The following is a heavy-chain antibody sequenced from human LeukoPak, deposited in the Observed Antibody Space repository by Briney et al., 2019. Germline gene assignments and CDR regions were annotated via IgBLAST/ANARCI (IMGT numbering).Heavy chain of an antibody. J-gene: IGHJ4*02. CDR3: ARDMGTYYYDSSGYYPFDY. Sequence: PGGSLRLSCAASGFTFSSYSMNWVRQAPGKGLEWVSSISSSSSYIYYADSVKGRFTISRDNAKNSLYLQMNSLRAEDTAVYYCARDMGTYYYDSSGYYPFDYWGQGTLVTVSS. D-gene: IGHD3-22*01. CDR2: ISSSSSYI. CDR1: GFTFSSYS. V-gene: IGHV3-21*01.